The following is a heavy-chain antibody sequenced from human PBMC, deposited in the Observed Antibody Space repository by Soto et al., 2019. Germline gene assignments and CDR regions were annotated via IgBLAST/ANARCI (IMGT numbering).Heavy chain of an antibody. D-gene: IGHD6-13*01. J-gene: IGHJ6*02. Sequence: GGSLRLSCAASGFTFSSYWMSWVRQAPGKGLEWVANIKQDGSEKYYVDSVKGRFTISRDNAKNSLYLQMNSLRAEDTVVYYCARERDSSWYYYYYYGMDVWGQGTTVTVSS. CDR1: GFTFSSYW. V-gene: IGHV3-7*01. CDR3: ARERDSSWYYYYYYGMDV. CDR2: IKQDGSEK.